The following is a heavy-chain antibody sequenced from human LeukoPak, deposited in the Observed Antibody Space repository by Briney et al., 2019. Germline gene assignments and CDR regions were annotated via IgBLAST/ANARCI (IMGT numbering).Heavy chain of an antibody. D-gene: IGHD3-22*01. CDR2: ISGSGGST. V-gene: IGHV3-23*01. CDR3: AKGTTVDYYDSSGPNWFDP. CDR1: GFTFSSYA. Sequence: GGSLRLSCAASGFTFSSYAMSWVRQAPGKGLEWVSAISGSGGSTYYADSVKGRFTISRDNSKNTLSLQMNSLRAEDTAVYYCAKGTTVDYYDSSGPNWFDPWGQGTLVTVSS. J-gene: IGHJ5*02.